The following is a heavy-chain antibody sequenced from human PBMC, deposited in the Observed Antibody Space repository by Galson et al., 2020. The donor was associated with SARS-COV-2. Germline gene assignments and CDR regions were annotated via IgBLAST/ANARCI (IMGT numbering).Heavy chain of an antibody. CDR2: IRSKAYGGTT. J-gene: IGHJ3*02. CDR3: TRDSSPFMVRGVKAFDI. V-gene: IGHV3-49*03. Sequence: SLRLSCTASGFTFGDYAMSWFRQAPGKGLEWVGFIRSKAYGGTTEYAASVKGRFTISRDDSKSIAYLQMNSLKTEDTAVYYCTRDSSPFMVRGVKAFDIWGQGTMVTVSS. CDR1: GFTFGDYA. D-gene: IGHD3-10*01.